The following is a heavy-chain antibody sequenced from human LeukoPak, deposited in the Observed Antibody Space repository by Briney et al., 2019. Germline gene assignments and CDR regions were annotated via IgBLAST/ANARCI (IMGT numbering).Heavy chain of an antibody. CDR3: AGMRITTPTVRTLDY. CDR1: GGSISSPNW. J-gene: IGHJ4*02. V-gene: IGHV4-4*02. CDR2: IYHSGRT. Sequence: PSETLSLTCAVSGGSISSPNWWTWVRQPPGKGLEWIGEIYHSGRTNSNPSLESRVIMSVDTSKNQFSLKLSSVTAADTAVYYCAGMRITTPTVRTLDYWGQGTLVTVSS. D-gene: IGHD1-14*01.